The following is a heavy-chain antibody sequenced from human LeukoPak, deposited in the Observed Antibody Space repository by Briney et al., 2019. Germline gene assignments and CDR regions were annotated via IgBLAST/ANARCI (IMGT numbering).Heavy chain of an antibody. CDR1: GFTFSSYS. D-gene: IGHD6-13*01. CDR2: ISRSSSTT. Sequence: PGGSLRLSCAASGFTFSSYSMNWVRQAPGKGLEWVSYISRSSSTTYYADSVKGRFTISRDNSMNTLYLQVNSLRDEDTAIYYCAKDSTNWSFDYWGQGTLVTVSS. J-gene: IGHJ4*02. CDR3: AKDSTNWSFDY. V-gene: IGHV3-48*02.